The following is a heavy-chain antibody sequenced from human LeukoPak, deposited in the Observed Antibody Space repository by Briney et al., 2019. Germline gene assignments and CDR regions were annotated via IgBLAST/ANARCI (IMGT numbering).Heavy chain of an antibody. CDR1: GGSISSYY. CDR3: ARDLYYDILTGRRDAFDI. CDR2: IYYSGST. D-gene: IGHD3-9*01. V-gene: IGHV4-59*01. J-gene: IGHJ3*02. Sequence: PSETLSLTCTVSGGSISSYYWSWIRQPPGKGLEWIGYIYYSGSTNYNPSLKSRVTISVDTSKNQFSLKLSSVTAADTAVYYCARDLYYDILTGRRDAFDIWGQGTMVTASS.